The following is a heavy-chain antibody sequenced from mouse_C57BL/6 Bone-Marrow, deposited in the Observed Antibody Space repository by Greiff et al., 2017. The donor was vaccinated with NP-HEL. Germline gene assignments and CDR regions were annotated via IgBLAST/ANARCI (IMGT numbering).Heavy chain of an antibody. D-gene: IGHD1-1*01. J-gene: IGHJ4*01. Sequence: VQLQQPGAELVMPGASVKLSCKASGYTFTSYWMHWVKQRPGQGLEWIGEIDPSDSYTNYNQKFKGKSTLTVDKSSSTAYMQLSSLTSEDSAVYYCAREGYCSSYDYAMDYWGQGTSVTVSS. V-gene: IGHV1-69*01. CDR2: IDPSDSYT. CDR1: GYTFTSYW. CDR3: AREGYCSSYDYAMDY.